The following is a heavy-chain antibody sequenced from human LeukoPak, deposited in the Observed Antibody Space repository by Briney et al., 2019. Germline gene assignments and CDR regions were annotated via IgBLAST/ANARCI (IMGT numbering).Heavy chain of an antibody. D-gene: IGHD4-17*01. J-gene: IGHJ3*02. CDR3: ARGSFTVTNDAFDI. Sequence: SQTLSLTCTVSGGSISSGGYYWSWIRQHPGKGLEWIGYIYYSGSTYYNPSLKSRVTISVDTSKNQLSLKLSSVTAADTAVYYCARGSFTVTNDAFDIWGQGTMVTVSS. CDR1: GGSISSGGYY. CDR2: IYYSGST. V-gene: IGHV4-31*03.